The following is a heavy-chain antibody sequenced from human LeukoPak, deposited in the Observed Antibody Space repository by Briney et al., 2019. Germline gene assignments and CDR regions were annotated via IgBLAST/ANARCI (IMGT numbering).Heavy chain of an antibody. D-gene: IGHD1-26*01. CDR1: GFTFSSYA. CDR3: ARDEGGSQLPQTYYFDY. Sequence: PGGSLRLSCAASGFTFSSYAMHWVRQAPGKGLEWVAVISYDGSNKYYADSVKGQFTISRDNSKNTLYLQMNSLRAEDTAVYYCARDEGGSQLPQTYYFDYWGQGTLVTVSS. J-gene: IGHJ4*02. V-gene: IGHV3-30-3*01. CDR2: ISYDGSNK.